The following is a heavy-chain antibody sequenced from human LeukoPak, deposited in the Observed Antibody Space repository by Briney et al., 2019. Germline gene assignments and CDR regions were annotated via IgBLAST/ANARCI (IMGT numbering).Heavy chain of an antibody. CDR3: ARGDGGSSSLVY. V-gene: IGHV1-2*02. CDR2: INPNSGGT. J-gene: IGHJ4*02. Sequence: ASVKVSCKASGYTFTGYYMHWVRQAPGQGLEWMGWINPNSGGTNHAQKFQGRVTMTRDTSISTAYMELSRLRSDDTAVYYCARGDGGSSSLVYWGQGTLVTVSS. CDR1: GYTFTGYY. D-gene: IGHD6-13*01.